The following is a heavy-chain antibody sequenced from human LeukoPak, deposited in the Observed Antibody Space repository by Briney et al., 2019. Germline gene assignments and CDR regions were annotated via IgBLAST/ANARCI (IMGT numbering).Heavy chain of an antibody. D-gene: IGHD5-24*01. J-gene: IGHJ4*02. CDR3: AKTLDGFWPQFDF. CDR2: ISHGGSKE. V-gene: IGHV3-30*18. CDR1: GFPFNDHD. Sequence: PGGSLRLSCAASGFPFNDHDMYWVRQTPGKGLEWVALISHGGSKEHYAEPVKGRFTISRDNSRNTVYLQMSSLRSDDTAIYYCAKTLDGFWPQFDFWGQGTLLTVSS.